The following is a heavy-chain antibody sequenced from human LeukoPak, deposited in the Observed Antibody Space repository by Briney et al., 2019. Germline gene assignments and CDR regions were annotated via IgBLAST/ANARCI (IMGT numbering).Heavy chain of an antibody. CDR1: GGSFSGYY. D-gene: IGHD1-1*01. V-gene: IGHV4-34*01. CDR2: INHSGST. J-gene: IGHJ4*02. CDR3: ASAPWTGGDY. Sequence: SGTLSLTCAVYGGSFSGYYWSWIRQPPGKGLEWIGEINHSGSTNYNPSLKSRVTISVDTSKNQFSLKLSSVTAADTAVYYCASAPWTGGDYWGQGTLVTVSS.